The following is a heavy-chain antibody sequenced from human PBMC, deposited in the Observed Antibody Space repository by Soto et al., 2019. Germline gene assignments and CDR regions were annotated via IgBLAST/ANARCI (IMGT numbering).Heavy chain of an antibody. J-gene: IGHJ4*02. D-gene: IGHD6-13*01. CDR1: RFSLSTSGVG. Sequence: GXTLVNPTQTLTXTCTFSRFSLSTSGVGVVWIRQPPVKALEWLALIYLNDDNRYSTSLKSRVTRTKDTSKNQVVLTMNNMETVDTDTYYCAHRRGSSWYGFDYWGQGTLGTVS. V-gene: IGHV2-5*01. CDR2: IYLNDDN. CDR3: AHRRGSSWYGFDY.